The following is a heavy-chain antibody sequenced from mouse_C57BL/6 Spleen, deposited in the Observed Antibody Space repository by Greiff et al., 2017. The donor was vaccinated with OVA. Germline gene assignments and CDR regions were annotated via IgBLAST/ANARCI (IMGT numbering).Heavy chain of an antibody. Sequence: EVMLVESGGGLVKPGGSLKLSCAASGFTFSDYGMHWVRQAPEKGLEWVAYISSGSSTIYYADTVKGRFTISRDNAKNTLFLQMTSLRSEDTAMYYCARLYDGYDLDYWGQGTSVTVSS. CDR2: ISSGSSTI. J-gene: IGHJ4*01. D-gene: IGHD2-3*01. CDR3: ARLYDGYDLDY. CDR1: GFTFSDYG. V-gene: IGHV5-17*01.